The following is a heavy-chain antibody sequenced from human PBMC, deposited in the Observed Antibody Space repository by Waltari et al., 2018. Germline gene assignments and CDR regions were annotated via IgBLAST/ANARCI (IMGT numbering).Heavy chain of an antibody. Sequence: QVQLQESGPGLVKPSGTLSLTCAVTGGSISSSKWWSWVRQPPGKGLEWIGEIYHSGSTNHNPSLKSRVTISLDKSKNQFSLKLSSVTAADTAGYYCAGSATQYSFDYWGQGTLVTVSS. J-gene: IGHJ4*02. CDR2: IYHSGST. D-gene: IGHD1-26*01. CDR3: AGSATQYSFDY. CDR1: GGSISSSKW. V-gene: IGHV4-4*02.